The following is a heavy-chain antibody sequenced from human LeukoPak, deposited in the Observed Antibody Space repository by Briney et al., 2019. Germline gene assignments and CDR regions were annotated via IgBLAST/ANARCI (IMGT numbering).Heavy chain of an antibody. D-gene: IGHD3-22*01. CDR2: ISSSGSTI. Sequence: PGGSLRLSCAASGFTFSSYAMHWVRQAPGKGLEWVSYISSSGSTIYYTNSVKGQFTISRDNAKNSLYLEMNRLRAEDTAVYYCAKYSNGVFDYWGQGTLVTVSS. J-gene: IGHJ4*02. V-gene: IGHV3-48*03. CDR1: GFTFSSYA. CDR3: AKYSNGVFDY.